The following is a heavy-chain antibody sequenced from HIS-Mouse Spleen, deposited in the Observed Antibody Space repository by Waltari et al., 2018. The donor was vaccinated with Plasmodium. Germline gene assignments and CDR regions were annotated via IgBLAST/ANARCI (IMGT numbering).Heavy chain of an antibody. Sequence: QVQLVQSGAEVKKPGASVTVSCKASGYTFTGSYMPWVRQAPGPGLEWMGWIKPNSGGTNYAQKCQGRVTMTRDTSISTAYMELSRLRSDDTAVYYCARVLGYKAAAGTFVEYFQHWGQGTLVTVSS. V-gene: IGHV1-2*02. J-gene: IGHJ1*01. CDR3: ARVLGYKAAAGTFVEYFQH. CDR2: IKPNSGGT. D-gene: IGHD6-13*01. CDR1: GYTFTGSY.